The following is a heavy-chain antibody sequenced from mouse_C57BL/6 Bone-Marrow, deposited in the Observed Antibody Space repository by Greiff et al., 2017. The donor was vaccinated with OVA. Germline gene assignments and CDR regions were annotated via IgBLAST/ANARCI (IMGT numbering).Heavy chain of an antibody. V-gene: IGHV1-55*01. CDR2: IYPGSGRT. J-gene: IGHJ4*01. CDR3: ARSGITTVEGDFAMDY. Sequence: VQLQQPGAELVKPGASVKMSCQASGYTFPSYWITWVKQRPGQGLEWIGDIYPGSGRTNYNEKFKSKATLTVDTSSSTAYMQLSSMTSEDSAVYYCARSGITTVEGDFAMDYWGQGTSVTVSS. D-gene: IGHD1-1*01. CDR1: GYTFPSYW.